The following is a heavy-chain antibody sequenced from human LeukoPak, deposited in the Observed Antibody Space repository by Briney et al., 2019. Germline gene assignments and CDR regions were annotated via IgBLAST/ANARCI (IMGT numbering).Heavy chain of an antibody. CDR2: INWNGGST. V-gene: IGHV3-20*04. Sequence: GGSLRLSCAASGFTFDDYGMSWVRQAPGKGLEWVSGINWNGGSTGYADSVKGRFTISRDNDKNSLYLQMNSLRAEDTALYYCARDMGGDYDYYYYYMDVWGKGTTVTVSS. D-gene: IGHD4-17*01. CDR1: GFTFDDYG. CDR3: ARDMGGDYDYYYYYMDV. J-gene: IGHJ6*03.